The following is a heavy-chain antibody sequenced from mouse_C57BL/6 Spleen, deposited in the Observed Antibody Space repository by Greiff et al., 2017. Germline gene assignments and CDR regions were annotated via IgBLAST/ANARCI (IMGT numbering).Heavy chain of an antibody. J-gene: IGHJ4*01. CDR1: GYTFTDYY. CDR3: ARRGADLKGAMDY. V-gene: IGHV1-19*01. Sequence: EVQLQQSGPVLVKPGASVKMSCKASGYTFTDYYMNWVKQSHGKSLEWIGVINPYNGGTSYNQKFKGKATLTVDKSSSTAYMELNSLTSEDSAVYYCARRGADLKGAMDYWGQGTSVTVSS. CDR2: INPYNGGT.